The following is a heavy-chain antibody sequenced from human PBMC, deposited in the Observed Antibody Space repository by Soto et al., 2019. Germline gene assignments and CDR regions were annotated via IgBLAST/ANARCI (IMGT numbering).Heavy chain of an antibody. J-gene: IGHJ4*02. V-gene: IGHV3-23*01. CDR2: ISGSGDRT. CDR1: GFTFSNYA. CDR3: AKDTVAIRSFYFDS. Sequence: EVQLLVSGGRFVQPGGSLKLSCEASGFTFSNYAMTWVRQAPGKGLEWVSTISGSGDRTYYADSVTGRFTISRDNSKNTLYLQMHSLGVEDTAVYFCAKDTVAIRSFYFDSWAQGTLVTVSS. D-gene: IGHD2-21*01.